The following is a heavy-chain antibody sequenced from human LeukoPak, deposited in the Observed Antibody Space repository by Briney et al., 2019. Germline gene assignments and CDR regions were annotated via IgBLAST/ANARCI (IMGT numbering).Heavy chain of an antibody. CDR2: TSYDERNK. CDR3: ARDERGYSSGWYQWGFDY. D-gene: IGHD6-19*01. V-gene: IGHV3-30*04. J-gene: IGHJ4*02. CDR1: GFTFSSNA. Sequence: GGSLRLSCAASGFTFSSNAMHWVRQAPGKGLEWVAATSYDERNKYYGDSVRGRFTISRDNSKNTLYLQMNSLRAEDTAVYYCARDERGYSSGWYQWGFDYWGQGTLVTVSS.